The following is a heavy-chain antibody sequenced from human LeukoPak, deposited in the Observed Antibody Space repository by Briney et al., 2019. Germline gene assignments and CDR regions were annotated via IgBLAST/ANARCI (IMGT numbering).Heavy chain of an antibody. D-gene: IGHD1-26*01. V-gene: IGHV3-21*01. CDR1: GFTFSSYS. CDR3: ARARPTTYYYYCGMDV. Sequence: GGSLRLSCAASGFTFSSYSMNWVRQAPGKGLEWVSSISSSSSYIYYADSVKGRFTISRDNAKNSLYLQMNSLRAEDTAVYYCARARPTTYYYYCGMDVWGQGTTVTVSS. J-gene: IGHJ6*02. CDR2: ISSSSSYI.